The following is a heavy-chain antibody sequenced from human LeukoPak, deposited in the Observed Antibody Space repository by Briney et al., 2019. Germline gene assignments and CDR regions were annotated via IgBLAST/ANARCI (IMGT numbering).Heavy chain of an antibody. V-gene: IGHV1-3*01. D-gene: IGHD2-15*01. CDR1: GYTFTSYA. Sequence: ASVKVSCKASGYTFTSYAMHWVRQAPGQRLEWMGWINAGNGNTKYSQEFQGRVTITRDTSASTAYMELRSLRSDDTAVYYCARDLGRYCSGGSCYYYYSMDVWGKGTTVTISS. J-gene: IGHJ6*03. CDR3: ARDLGRYCSGGSCYYYYSMDV. CDR2: INAGNGNT.